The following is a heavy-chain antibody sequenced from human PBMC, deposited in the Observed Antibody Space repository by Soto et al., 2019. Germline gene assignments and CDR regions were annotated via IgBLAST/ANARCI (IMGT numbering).Heavy chain of an antibody. CDR1: GATFRSYA. Sequence: VKVSCKASGATFRSYAISWVRQASGQGLEWMGGIIPIFGTANYAQKFQSRVTITADESTSTAYMELSSLRSEDTAVYYCARDRQLERPNFIWFDAWGQGTLVTVPS. J-gene: IGHJ5*02. CDR2: IIPIFGTA. V-gene: IGHV1-69*13. D-gene: IGHD1-1*01. CDR3: ARDRQLERPNFIWFDA.